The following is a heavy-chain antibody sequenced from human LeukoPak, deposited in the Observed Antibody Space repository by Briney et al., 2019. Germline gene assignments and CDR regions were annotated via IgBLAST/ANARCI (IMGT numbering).Heavy chain of an antibody. V-gene: IGHV4-34*01. CDR2: NNNSGST. J-gene: IGHJ4*02. CDR1: GWSFRGFY. D-gene: IGHD2-15*01. Sequence: SGPLSPTFAVYGWSFRGFYWRWVRPPPGKGVGGCWVNNNSGSTNYNPSLKSRVTISVDTSKNQFSLKLSSVTAADTAVYYCARGGYRIRYCSGGSCYRFDYWGQGTLVTVSS. CDR3: ARGGYRIRYCSGGSCYRFDY.